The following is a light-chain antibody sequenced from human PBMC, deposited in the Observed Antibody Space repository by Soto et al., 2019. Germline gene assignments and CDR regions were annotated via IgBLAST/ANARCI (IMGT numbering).Light chain of an antibody. Sequence: DIQMTQSPSTLSASVGDRVTIGCRASQSISTWLAWYQQKPGKAPKLLIYRASTLESGVPSRFSGSGSGTEFTLTISSLQPDDFATYYCQQYNSYLYTFGQGTKLEIK. CDR1: QSISTW. CDR2: RAS. J-gene: IGKJ2*01. V-gene: IGKV1-5*03. CDR3: QQYNSYLYT.